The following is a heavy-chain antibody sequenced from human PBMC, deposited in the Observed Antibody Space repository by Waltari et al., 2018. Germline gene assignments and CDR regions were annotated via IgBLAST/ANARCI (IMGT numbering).Heavy chain of an antibody. D-gene: IGHD3-16*01. CDR2: TFHTGSS. Sequence: QVQLQGSGPRLVKPSETLFLTCAMSGDSVNSASWWTWVRQRPGETLEWIAETFHTGSSHYNPSLQSRVTILLDKSKNQFSLEMKYVTAADTAVYYCARGGEYVWKVWGQGALVIVSS. V-gene: IGHV4-4*02. CDR3: ARGGEYVWKV. J-gene: IGHJ4*02. CDR1: GDSVNSASW.